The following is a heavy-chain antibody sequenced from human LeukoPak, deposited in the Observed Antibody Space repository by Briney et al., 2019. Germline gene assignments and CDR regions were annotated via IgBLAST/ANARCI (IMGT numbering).Heavy chain of an antibody. CDR1: GVSFSGYY. J-gene: IGHJ4*02. V-gene: IGHV4-34*01. CDR3: ARANYYDSSGYYAN. CDR2: INHSGST. Sequence: SETLSLTCAVYGVSFSGYYWSWIRQPPGKGLEWIGEINHSGSTNYNPSLKSRVTISVDTSKNQFSLKLSSVTAADTAVYYCARANYYDSSGYYANWGQGTLVTVSS. D-gene: IGHD3-22*01.